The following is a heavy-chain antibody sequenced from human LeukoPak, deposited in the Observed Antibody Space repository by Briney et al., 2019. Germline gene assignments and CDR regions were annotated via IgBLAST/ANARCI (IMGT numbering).Heavy chain of an antibody. CDR2: ISSRSTYI. J-gene: IGHJ4*02. Sequence: KPGGSLRLSCAASGFPFSSYYVNWVRQAPGKGLEWVSCISSRSTYIFYSDSVRGRFAISRDDARNSLHLQLNSLRAEDTAMYYCVRENHGSFDYWGQGSLVTVSS. V-gene: IGHV3-21*01. CDR1: GFPFSSYY. CDR3: VRENHGSFDY. D-gene: IGHD1-14*01.